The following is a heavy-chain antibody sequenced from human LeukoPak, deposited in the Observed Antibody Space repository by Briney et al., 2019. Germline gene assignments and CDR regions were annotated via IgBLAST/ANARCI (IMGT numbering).Heavy chain of an antibody. CDR3: ARLRRNTDSSGFFYYYDY. D-gene: IGHD3-22*01. CDR2: INTVSSYI. J-gene: IGHJ4*02. CDR1: GFSFSSYS. Sequence: GGSLRLSCAASGFSFSSYSFNWVRQAPGKGLEWVSSINTVSSYIYYADSLKGRFTISRDNAKKSVYLQMDSLRAEDRAVFYCARLRRNTDSSGFFYYYDYWGQGTLVTVSS. V-gene: IGHV3-21*01.